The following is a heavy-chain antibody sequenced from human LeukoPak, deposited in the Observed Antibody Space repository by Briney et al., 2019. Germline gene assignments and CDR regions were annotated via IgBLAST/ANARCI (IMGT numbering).Heavy chain of an antibody. D-gene: IGHD3-22*01. CDR1: GFTFSSYW. CDR2: IKQDRSDN. Sequence: PGGSLRLSCAASGFTFSSYWMSWVRQAPGKGLEWVANIKQDRSDNFYVDSVRGRFTISRDNAKNPPFLQMNSLRAEDTAVYYCATDWGSLYDSSGYDRFDCWGQGTLVAVSS. V-gene: IGHV3-7*05. CDR3: ATDWGSLYDSSGYDRFDC. J-gene: IGHJ4*02.